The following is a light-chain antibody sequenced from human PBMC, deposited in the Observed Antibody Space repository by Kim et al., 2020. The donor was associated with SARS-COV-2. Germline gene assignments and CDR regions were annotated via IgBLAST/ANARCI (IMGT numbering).Light chain of an antibody. CDR3: KKYNATPWT. V-gene: IGKV4-1*01. CDR2: WAS. CDR1: QSVLYSSNNKNY. Sequence: DIVMTQSPDSLAVSLGERATINCKSSQSVLYSSNNKNYLAWYQLRPGQPPKLLIYWASTRESGVPNRFSGSGSGTDFTLTISTLQAEDGEVNYGKKYNATPWTFGEGTKGDIK. J-gene: IGKJ1*01.